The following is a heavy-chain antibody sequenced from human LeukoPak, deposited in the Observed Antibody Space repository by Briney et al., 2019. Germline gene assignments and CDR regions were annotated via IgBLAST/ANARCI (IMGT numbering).Heavy chain of an antibody. CDR2: IYSGGST. J-gene: IGHJ4*02. CDR3: AGASRLLRYFDWLLN. Sequence: PGGSLRLSCAASGFTVSSNYTSWVRQAPGKGLEWVSVIYSGGSTYYADSVKGRFTISRDNSKNTLYLQMNSLRAEDTAVYYCAGASRLLRYFDWLLNWGQGTLVTVSS. V-gene: IGHV3-53*01. CDR1: GFTVSSNY. D-gene: IGHD3-9*01.